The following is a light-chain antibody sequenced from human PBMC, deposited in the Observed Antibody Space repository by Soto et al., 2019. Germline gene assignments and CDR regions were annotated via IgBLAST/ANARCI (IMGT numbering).Light chain of an antibody. CDR3: GSYTNSITLV. CDR2: DVN. V-gene: IGLV2-14*03. J-gene: IGLJ2*01. Sequence: QSALTQPASVSGFPGQSITISCTGTSSDIGGYNYVSWYQHHPGKVPKLLIYDVNLRPPGISNRFSASKFGNTASLTISGIQADDEGYYYCGSYTNSITLVFGGGTKLTVL. CDR1: SSDIGGYNY.